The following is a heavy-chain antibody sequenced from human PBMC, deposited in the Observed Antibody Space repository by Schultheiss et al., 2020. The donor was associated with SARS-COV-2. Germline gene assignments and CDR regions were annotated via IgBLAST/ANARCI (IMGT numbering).Heavy chain of an antibody. CDR3: ARVSANFGYYYYMDV. J-gene: IGHJ6*03. Sequence: GSLRLSCTVSGGSISSYYWSWIRQPPGKGLEWIGSIYYSGSTNYNPSLKSRVTISVDTSKNQFSLKLSSVTAADTAVYYCARVSANFGYYYYMDVWGKGTTVTVSS. D-gene: IGHD3-3*01. CDR2: IYYSGST. V-gene: IGHV4-59*01. CDR1: GGSISSYY.